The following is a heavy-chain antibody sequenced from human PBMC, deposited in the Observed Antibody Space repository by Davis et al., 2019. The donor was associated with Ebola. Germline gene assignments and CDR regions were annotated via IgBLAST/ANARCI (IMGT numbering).Heavy chain of an antibody. CDR1: GFTFSSYG. Sequence: GESLKISCAASGFTFSSYGMHWVRQAPGKGLERVAVISYDGSNKYYADSVKGRFTIPRDNSKKTLYLQMNSLRAEDTAVYYCAKSGLSFGVVKYHYGMDVWGKGTTVTVSS. D-gene: IGHD3-3*01. V-gene: IGHV3-30*18. CDR3: AKSGLSFGVVKYHYGMDV. J-gene: IGHJ6*04. CDR2: ISYDGSNK.